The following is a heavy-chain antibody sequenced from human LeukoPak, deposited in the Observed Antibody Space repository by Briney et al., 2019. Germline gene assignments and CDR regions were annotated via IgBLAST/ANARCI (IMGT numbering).Heavy chain of an antibody. J-gene: IGHJ4*02. Sequence: GGSPRLSCAASGFTFSSYSMNWVRQAPGKGLEWVSSISSSSSYIYYADSVKGRFTISRDNAKNSLYLQMNSLRAEDTAVYYCARVRTRNYYDSSGYYIDWGQGTLVTVSS. CDR3: ARVRTRNYYDSSGYYID. CDR2: ISSSSSYI. V-gene: IGHV3-21*01. CDR1: GFTFSSYS. D-gene: IGHD3-22*01.